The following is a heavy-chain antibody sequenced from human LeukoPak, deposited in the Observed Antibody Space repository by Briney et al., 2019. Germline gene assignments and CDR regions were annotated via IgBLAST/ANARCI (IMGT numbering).Heavy chain of an antibody. CDR3: ASTPYYDFWSGYYYGMDV. CDR2: IYYSGST. Sequence: PSETLSLTCAVSGGSISSGDYYWSWSRQPPGKGLEWIGYIYYSGSTYYNPSLKSRVTISVDTSKNQFSLKLSSVTAADTAVYYCASTPYYDFWSGYYYGMDVWGQGTTVTVSS. CDR1: GGSISSGDYY. V-gene: IGHV4-30-4*01. J-gene: IGHJ6*02. D-gene: IGHD3-3*01.